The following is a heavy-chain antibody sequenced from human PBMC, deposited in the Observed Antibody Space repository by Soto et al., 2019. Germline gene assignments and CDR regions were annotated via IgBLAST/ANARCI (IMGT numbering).Heavy chain of an antibody. J-gene: IGHJ6*02. D-gene: IGHD3-10*01. V-gene: IGHV4-59*08. Sequence: SETLSLTCTVSGGSISSYYWSWIRQPPGKGLEWIGYFYYSGSTNYNPSLKSRVTISVDTSKNQFSLKLSSVTAADTAVYYCARHVKGIEGAWFGELLSYYYYYGMDVWGQGTTVTVS. CDR3: ARHVKGIEGAWFGELLSYYYYYGMDV. CDR1: GGSISSYY. CDR2: FYYSGST.